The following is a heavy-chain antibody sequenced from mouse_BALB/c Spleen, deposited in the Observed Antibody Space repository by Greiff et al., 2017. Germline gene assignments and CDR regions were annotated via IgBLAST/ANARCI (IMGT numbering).Heavy chain of an antibody. CDR3: ARSRRTGTGDFDY. D-gene: IGHD4-1*01. CDR2: INPSSGYT. Sequence: QVQLQQSAAELARPGASVKMSCKASGYTFTSYTMHWVKQRPGQGLEWIGYINPSSGYTEYNQKFKDKTTLTADKSSSTAYMQLSSLTSEDSAVYYCARSRRTGTGDFDYWGQGTTLTVSS. CDR1: GYTFTSYT. V-gene: IGHV1-4*02. J-gene: IGHJ2*01.